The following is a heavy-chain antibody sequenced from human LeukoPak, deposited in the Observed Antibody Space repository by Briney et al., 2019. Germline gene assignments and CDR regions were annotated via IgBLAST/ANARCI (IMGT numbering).Heavy chain of an antibody. CDR1: GFTFSSYG. D-gene: IGHD1-20*01. CDR3: AREPNCNDGMKS. V-gene: IGHV3-33*01. CDR2: IWYDGSNK. J-gene: IGHJ4*02. Sequence: PGGSLRLSCAASGFTFSSYGMHWVRQAPGKGLEWVAVIWYDGSNKYYADSVKGRFTISRDNSKNTLYLQMNSLRAEDTAVYYCAREPNCNDGMKSWGQGTLATVSS.